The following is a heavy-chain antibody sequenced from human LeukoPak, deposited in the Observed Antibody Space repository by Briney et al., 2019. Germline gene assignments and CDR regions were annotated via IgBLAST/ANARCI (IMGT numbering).Heavy chain of an antibody. V-gene: IGHV3-72*01. J-gene: IGHJ4*02. D-gene: IGHD4-17*01. Sequence: GGSLRLSCAASAFNFRALYMDWVRQAPGKGLEWVGRIRNEANGYTTDYGTSVRGRFTISRDDSKNSLFLQMNGLKTEDTAAYYCVRVRHGDPFACWGQGTLVTVSS. CDR1: AFNFRALY. CDR2: IRNEANGYTT. CDR3: VRVRHGDPFAC.